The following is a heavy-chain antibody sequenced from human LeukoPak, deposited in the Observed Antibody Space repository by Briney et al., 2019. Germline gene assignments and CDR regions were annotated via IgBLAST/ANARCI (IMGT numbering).Heavy chain of an antibody. CDR3: ASRRARAYYYYYMDV. CDR1: GGTFSSYA. J-gene: IGHJ6*03. Sequence: GAPVKVSCKASGGTFSSYAISWVRQAPGQGLEWMGGIIPIFGTANYAQKFQGRVTITADESTSTAYMELSSLRSEDTAVYYCASRRARAYYYYYMDVWGKGTTVTVSS. D-gene: IGHD3-10*01. V-gene: IGHV1-69*13. CDR2: IIPIFGTA.